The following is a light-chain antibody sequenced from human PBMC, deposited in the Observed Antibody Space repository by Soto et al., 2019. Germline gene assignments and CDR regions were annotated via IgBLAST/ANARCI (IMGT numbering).Light chain of an antibody. CDR3: QQSYSSPPT. Sequence: EIQVTESPSALSASVEDRVTITCGASQSISNHLNWYQQKPGKAPKLLIFAASSLQSGVPSRFSGSRSGPDFTLTISSLQPEDFATYYCQQSYSSPPTFGQGTTGDI. CDR1: QSISNH. CDR2: AAS. V-gene: IGKV1-39*01. J-gene: IGKJ1*01.